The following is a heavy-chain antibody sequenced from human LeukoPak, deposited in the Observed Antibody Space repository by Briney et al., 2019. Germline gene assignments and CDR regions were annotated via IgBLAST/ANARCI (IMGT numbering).Heavy chain of an antibody. CDR3: AKDQGYSGYGPGDS. V-gene: IGHV3-23*01. J-gene: IGHJ4*02. Sequence: GGSLRLSCAASGFTFSSYAMSWVRQAPGKGLEWVSGISGSGGSTYYADSVKGRFTVSRDNSKNTLHLQMNSLRAEDTAVYYCAKDQGYSGYGPGDSWGQGTLVTVSS. D-gene: IGHD5-12*01. CDR2: ISGSGGST. CDR1: GFTFSSYA.